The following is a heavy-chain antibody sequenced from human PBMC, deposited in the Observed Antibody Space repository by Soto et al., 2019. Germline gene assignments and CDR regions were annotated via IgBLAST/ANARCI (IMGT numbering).Heavy chain of an antibody. CDR2: MNPNSGNT. D-gene: IGHD2-2*01. J-gene: IGHJ3*01. V-gene: IGHV1-8*02. CDR3: ARGYCSSTSCYFDV. CDR1: GYTFTSYY. Sequence: ASVKVSCKASGYTFTSYYMHWVRQAPGQGLEWMGWMNPNSGNTGYAQKFQGRVTMTRNTSINTAYMELSSLRSEDTAIYYCARGYCSSTSCYFDVWGQGTMVTVSS.